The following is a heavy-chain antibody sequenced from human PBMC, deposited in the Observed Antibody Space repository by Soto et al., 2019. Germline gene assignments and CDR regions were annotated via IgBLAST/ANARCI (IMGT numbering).Heavy chain of an antibody. J-gene: IGHJ4*02. CDR3: VRDPGCSSTSCYTETFDY. D-gene: IGHD2-2*02. V-gene: IGHV3-48*03. CDR2: ISTSGRIM. Sequence: EVQLVESGGGLVQPGGSLRLSCAASGFTFSNYEMNWVRQAPGKGLEWVSFISTSGRIMYYADSVKGRLTISRDNAKTSLYLQMTSLRAEDTAVYYCVRDPGCSSTSCYTETFDYWGQGTLVTVSS. CDR1: GFTFSNYE.